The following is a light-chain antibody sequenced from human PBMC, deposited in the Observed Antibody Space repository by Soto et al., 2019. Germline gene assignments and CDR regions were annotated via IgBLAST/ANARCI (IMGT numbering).Light chain of an antibody. CDR1: QSVSSN. J-gene: IGKJ5*01. V-gene: IGKV3-20*01. Sequence: EIVMTQSPTILSVSPLERATLSCRASQSVSSNLAWYQQKPGQAPRLLIYGASSRATGIPDRFSGSGSGTDFTLTISRLEPEDFAVYYCQQYGSSPPITFGQGTRLEIK. CDR2: GAS. CDR3: QQYGSSPPIT.